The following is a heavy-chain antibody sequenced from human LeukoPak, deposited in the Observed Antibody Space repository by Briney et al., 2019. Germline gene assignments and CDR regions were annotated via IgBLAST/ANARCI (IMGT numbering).Heavy chain of an antibody. D-gene: IGHD4-11*01. CDR3: ARVDYDYSNPGWFDP. J-gene: IGHJ5*02. CDR2: IIPIFGTA. CDR1: GGTFSSYA. Sequence: SVKVSCKASGGTFSSYAISWVRQAPGQGLEWMGGIIPIFGTANYAQKFQGRVTITADESTSTAYMELSSLRSEDTAVYYCARVDYDYSNPGWFDPWGQGTLVTVSS. V-gene: IGHV1-69*13.